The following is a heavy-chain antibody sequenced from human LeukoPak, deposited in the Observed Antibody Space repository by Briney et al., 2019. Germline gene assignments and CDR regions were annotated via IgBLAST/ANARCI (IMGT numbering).Heavy chain of an antibody. Sequence: SETLSLTCTVSGGSISSYYWSWIRQPPGKGLEWIGYIYTSGSTNYNPFLKSRVTISVDTSKNQFSLKLSSVTAADTAVYYCARQGPDYDFWSGYGYYYMDVWGKGTTVTVSS. D-gene: IGHD3-3*01. CDR3: ARQGPDYDFWSGYGYYYMDV. CDR2: IYTSGST. J-gene: IGHJ6*03. V-gene: IGHV4-4*09. CDR1: GGSISSYY.